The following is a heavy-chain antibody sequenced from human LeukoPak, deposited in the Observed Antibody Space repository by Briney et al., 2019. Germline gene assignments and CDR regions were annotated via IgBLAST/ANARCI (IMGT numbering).Heavy chain of an antibody. V-gene: IGHV4-39*01. CDR2: VNHSGST. CDR3: ARHGNYDFWSGYSQGAFDI. J-gene: IGHJ3*02. Sequence: SETLSLTCTVSGGSISCSSYYWGWIRQPPGKGLEWIGEVNHSGSTNYNPSLKSRVTISVDTSKNQFSLKLSSVTAADTAVYYCARHGNYDFWSGYSQGAFDIWGQGTMVTVSS. D-gene: IGHD3-3*01. CDR1: GGSISCSSYY.